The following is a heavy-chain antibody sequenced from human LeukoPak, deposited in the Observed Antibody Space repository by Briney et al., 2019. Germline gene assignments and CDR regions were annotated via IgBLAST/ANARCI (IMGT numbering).Heavy chain of an antibody. Sequence: PSETLSLTCAVYGGSFSGYYWSWIRQPPGKGLEWIGEINHSGSTNYNPSLKSRVTISVDTSKNQFSLKLSSVTAADTAVYYCARADYDYVWGSYRYLSYHYWGQGTLVTVSS. V-gene: IGHV4-34*01. J-gene: IGHJ4*02. CDR3: ARADYDYVWGSYRYLSYHY. D-gene: IGHD3-16*02. CDR1: GGSFSGYY. CDR2: INHSGST.